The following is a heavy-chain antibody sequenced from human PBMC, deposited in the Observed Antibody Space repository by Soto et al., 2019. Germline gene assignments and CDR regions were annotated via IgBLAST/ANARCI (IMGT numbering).Heavy chain of an antibody. D-gene: IGHD3-9*01. CDR1: GVSFSGYY. J-gene: IGHJ4*02. CDR2: INHSGSI. V-gene: IGHV4-34*01. CDR3: ARRYGYYFDY. Sequence: SETLSLTCAVYGVSFSGYYWSWIRQPPGKGLEWIGEINHSGSINYNPSLKSRVTISVDTSKNQLSLKLSSVTAADTAVYYCARRYGYYFDYWGQGTLVTVSS.